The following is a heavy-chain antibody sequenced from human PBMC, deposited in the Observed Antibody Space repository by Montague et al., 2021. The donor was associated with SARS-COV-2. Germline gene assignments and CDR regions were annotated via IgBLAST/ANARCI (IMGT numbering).Heavy chain of an antibody. CDR1: SGSISSYY. D-gene: IGHD1-20*01. J-gene: IGHJ5*02. CDR3: ARTEYNWNDWFDP. Sequence: SETLSLTCSVSSGSISSYYWSWIRQSPGKGLEWIGYIFHSGITDYNPSXRSRVTISVDMSKNQFSLQLNSVTAADSAVYYCARTEYNWNDWFDPWGQGTLVTVSS. V-gene: IGHV4-59*13. CDR2: IFHSGIT.